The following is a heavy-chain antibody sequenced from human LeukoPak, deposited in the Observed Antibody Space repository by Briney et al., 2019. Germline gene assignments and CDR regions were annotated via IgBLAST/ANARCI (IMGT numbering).Heavy chain of an antibody. D-gene: IGHD2-15*01. J-gene: IGHJ4*02. CDR3: TRSAAGVVGAADY. CDR1: GGSISNYY. V-gene: IGHV4-59*01. CDR2: IYYSGST. Sequence: SETLSLTCTVSGGSISNYYWSWIRQPPGKELEWIGYIYYSGSTNYNPSFKSRVTISVDTSKNQFSLSLNSVTAADTAVYYCTRSAAGVVGAADYWGQGTLVTVSS.